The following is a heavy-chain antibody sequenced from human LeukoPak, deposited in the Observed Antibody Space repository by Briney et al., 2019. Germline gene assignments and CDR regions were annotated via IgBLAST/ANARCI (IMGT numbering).Heavy chain of an antibody. CDR2: IKSKTDGGTT. CDR1: GFTFSNAW. D-gene: IGHD3-3*01. Sequence: GGSLRLSCAASGFTFSNAWMSWVRQAPGKGLEWVGRIKSKTDGGTTDYAAPVKGRFTISRDDSKNTLYLQMNSLRAEDTAVYYCAKDRVAIFGVVLQRVDYMDVWGKGTTVTVSS. V-gene: IGHV3-15*01. CDR3: AKDRVAIFGVVLQRVDYMDV. J-gene: IGHJ6*03.